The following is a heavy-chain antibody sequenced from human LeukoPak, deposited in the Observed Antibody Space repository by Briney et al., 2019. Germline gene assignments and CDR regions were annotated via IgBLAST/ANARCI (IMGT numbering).Heavy chain of an antibody. CDR3: ATSQRNSGWYYFDY. CDR2: INPTSGGT. V-gene: IGHV1-2*02. J-gene: IGHJ4*02. D-gene: IGHD6-19*01. CDR1: GYTFTGYY. Sequence: GASVKVSCKASGYTFTGYYMHWVRQAPGQGLEWMGWINPTSGGTNYAQKFQGRVTMTRDTSISTAYMELSRLRSDDTAVYYCATSQRNSGWYYFDYWGQGTLVTVSS.